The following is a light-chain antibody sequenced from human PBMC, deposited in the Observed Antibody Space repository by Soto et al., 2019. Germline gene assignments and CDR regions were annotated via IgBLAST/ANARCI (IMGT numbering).Light chain of an antibody. J-gene: IGKJ4*01. Sequence: ETVMTQSPATLSVSPGERATLSCRASQSVSSKLAWYQQKPGQAPRLLIYGASTRATGIPARFSGSGSGTEFSLTISRLEPEDSAVYYCQQYGSSLLTFGGGTKVDIK. CDR2: GAS. V-gene: IGKV3D-15*01. CDR3: QQYGSSLLT. CDR1: QSVSSK.